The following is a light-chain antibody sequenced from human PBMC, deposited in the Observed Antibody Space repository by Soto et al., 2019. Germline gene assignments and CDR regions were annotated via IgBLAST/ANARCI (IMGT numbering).Light chain of an antibody. J-gene: IGKJ1*01. CDR3: QQYDSSPWT. Sequence: DIVLTQSPGTLSLTPGERATLSCRASQTITSTYLAWYQQKPGQAPRLLIYGASSRATGIPDRFSGSGSGTDFTLTISRLEPEDFAVYSCQQYDSSPWTFGQGTKVDIK. CDR2: GAS. CDR1: QTITSTY. V-gene: IGKV3-20*01.